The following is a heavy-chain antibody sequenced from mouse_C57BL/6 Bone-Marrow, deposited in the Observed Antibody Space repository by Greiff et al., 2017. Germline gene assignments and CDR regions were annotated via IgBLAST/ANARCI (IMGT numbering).Heavy chain of an antibody. V-gene: IGHV1-59*01. CDR1: GYTFTSYW. CDR2: IDPSGGCT. J-gene: IGHJ3*01. CDR3: ARFYYGFAD. D-gene: IGHD1-1*01. Sequence: QVQLQQPGAELVRPGTSVKLSCKASGYTFTSYWMHWVKQRPGQGLEWIGVIDPSGGCTNYNQKFKGKATLTVDTSSSTAYMQLSSLTSGDSAVYSCARFYYGFADWGQGTLVTVSA.